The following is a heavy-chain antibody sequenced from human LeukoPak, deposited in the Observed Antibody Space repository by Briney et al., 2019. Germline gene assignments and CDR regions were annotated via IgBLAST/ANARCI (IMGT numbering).Heavy chain of an antibody. CDR2: ISWNSGSI. Sequence: GGSLRLSCAASGFTFGDYAMHWVRQAPGKGLEWVSGISWNSGSIGYADSVKGRFTISRDNAKNSLYLQMNSLRAEDTALYYCAKAWAVAAPATGWAFDIWGQGTMVTVSS. CDR1: GFTFGDYA. V-gene: IGHV3-9*01. CDR3: AKAWAVAAPATGWAFDI. D-gene: IGHD6-19*01. J-gene: IGHJ3*02.